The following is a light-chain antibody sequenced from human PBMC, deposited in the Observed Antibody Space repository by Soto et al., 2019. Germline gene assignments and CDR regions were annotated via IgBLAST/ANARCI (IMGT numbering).Light chain of an antibody. CDR1: QSISSSY. Sequence: EIVLTQSPGTLSLSPGERATLSCRASQSISSSYLAWYQQKPGQAPRLLIYGASSRATGIPDRFSGSGSGTDFTLTISRLEPEDFAVYYCTPYGRTFGQGTKVEIK. CDR2: GAS. J-gene: IGKJ1*01. V-gene: IGKV3-20*01. CDR3: TPYGRT.